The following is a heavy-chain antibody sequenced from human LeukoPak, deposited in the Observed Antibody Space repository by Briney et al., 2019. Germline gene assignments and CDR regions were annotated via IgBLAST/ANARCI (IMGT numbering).Heavy chain of an antibody. CDR2: ISYEGSIK. J-gene: IGHJ4*02. CDR1: GFSFSSYG. CDR3: AKYGRLTTIYIDY. V-gene: IGHV3-30*18. D-gene: IGHD4-17*01. Sequence: PGGSLRLSCAVSGFSFSSYGMHWVRQAPGKGLEWVALISYEGSIKYYADSVKGRFTISRDNSKNTLYLQMNSLRPDDTAVYYCAKYGRLTTIYIDYWGQGTLVTVSS.